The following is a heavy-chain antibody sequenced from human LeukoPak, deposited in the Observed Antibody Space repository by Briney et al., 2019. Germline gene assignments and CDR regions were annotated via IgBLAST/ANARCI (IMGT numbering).Heavy chain of an antibody. D-gene: IGHD1-14*01. J-gene: IGHJ3*02. CDR2: IYYSGST. CDR3: ARELGGNPDAFDI. CDR1: GGSISSHY. Sequence: SGTLSLTCTVSGGSISSHYWSWIRQPPGKGLEWIGYIYYSGSTNYNPSLKSRVTISVDTSKNQFSLKLSSVTAADTAVYYCARELGGNPDAFDIWGQGTMVTVSS. V-gene: IGHV4-59*11.